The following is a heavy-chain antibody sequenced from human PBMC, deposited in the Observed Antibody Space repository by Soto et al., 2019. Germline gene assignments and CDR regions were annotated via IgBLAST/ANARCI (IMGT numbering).Heavy chain of an antibody. D-gene: IGHD5-12*01. J-gene: IGHJ4*02. Sequence: HPGGSLRLSCAASGFTFSNYEMHWVRQAPGKGLEWVSGISGSGASTYYANSVKGRFTISRDNSKNTLYLQMNSLRAEDTAVYYCARNADTDSGYDLFFDYWGQGTLVTVSS. CDR1: GFTFSNYE. V-gene: IGHV3-23*01. CDR2: ISGSGAST. CDR3: ARNADTDSGYDLFFDY.